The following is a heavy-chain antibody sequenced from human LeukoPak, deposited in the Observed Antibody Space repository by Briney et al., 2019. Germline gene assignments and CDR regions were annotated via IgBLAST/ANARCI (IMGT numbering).Heavy chain of an antibody. J-gene: IGHJ4*02. Sequence: GGSLRLSCAASGFTFSSYAMSWVRQAPGKGLEWASAISGSGGSTYYADSVKGRFTISRDNSKNTLYLQMNSLRAEDTAVYYCAKDKGEDTAMVTYFDYWGQGTLVTVSS. D-gene: IGHD5-18*01. CDR1: GFTFSSYA. CDR3: AKDKGEDTAMVTYFDY. CDR2: ISGSGGST. V-gene: IGHV3-23*01.